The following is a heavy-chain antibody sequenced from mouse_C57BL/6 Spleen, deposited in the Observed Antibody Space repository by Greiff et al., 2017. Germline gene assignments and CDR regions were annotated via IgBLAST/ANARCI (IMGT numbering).Heavy chain of an antibody. CDR2: IYPGGGGT. D-gene: IGHD2-4*01. V-gene: IGHV1-54*01. CDR1: GYAFTNYL. Sequence: QVQLQQSGAELVRPGTSVKVSCKASGYAFTNYLIEWVKQRPGQGLEWIGVIYPGGGGTTYNEKFKGKATLTADKSSSTAYMQLSSLTSEDSAVYFCARRDYDVGAMDYWGQGTSVTVSS. CDR3: ARRDYDVGAMDY. J-gene: IGHJ4*01.